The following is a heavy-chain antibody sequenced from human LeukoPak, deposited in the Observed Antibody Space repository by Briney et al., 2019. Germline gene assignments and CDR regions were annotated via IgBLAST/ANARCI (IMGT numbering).Heavy chain of an antibody. J-gene: IGHJ3*02. CDR2: ISSSSTYI. CDR3: ARIPYSSSLTDAFDI. V-gene: IGHV3-21*01. CDR1: GFSFRSYS. D-gene: IGHD6-6*01. Sequence: GGSLRLSCAASGFSFRSYSMNWVREAPGKGRECVSFISSSSTYIYYADSMKGRFTISRDNAKNSLFLQMNSLRGEDTAVYYCARIPYSSSLTDAFDIWGQGTMVTVYS.